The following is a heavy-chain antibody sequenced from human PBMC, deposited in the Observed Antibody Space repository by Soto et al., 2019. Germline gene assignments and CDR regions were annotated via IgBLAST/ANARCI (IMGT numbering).Heavy chain of an antibody. CDR2: INHGGST. Sequence: PSETLSLTCAVYGGSFSGYFWNWIRQPPGKGLEWIGEINHGGSTNYNPSLKSRVTISVDTSKNQFSLKLSSVTAADTAVYYCGRGPRSNYVLFVWGQGTLVTVSS. D-gene: IGHD4-4*01. CDR1: GGSFSGYF. J-gene: IGHJ4*02. CDR3: GRGPRSNYVLFV. V-gene: IGHV4-34*01.